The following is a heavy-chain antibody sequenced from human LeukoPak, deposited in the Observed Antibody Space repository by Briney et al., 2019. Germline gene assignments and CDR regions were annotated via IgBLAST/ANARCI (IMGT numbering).Heavy chain of an antibody. CDR3: ARGGLSSTRKTSFDY. CDR2: INGYSGNT. Sequence: GALVKVSCKASGYSFTNYGITWVRQAPGQGLEWMGWINGYSGNTNYAQKLQGRVTMTTDPSTSTAYMELRSMRSADTAVYYCARGGLSSTRKTSFDYWGQGTLVTVSS. CDR1: GYSFTNYG. J-gene: IGHJ4*02. D-gene: IGHD2-2*01. V-gene: IGHV1-18*01.